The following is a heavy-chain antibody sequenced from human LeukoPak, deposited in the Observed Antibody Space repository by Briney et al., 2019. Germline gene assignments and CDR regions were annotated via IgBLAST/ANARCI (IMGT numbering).Heavy chain of an antibody. V-gene: IGHV1-69*05. CDR1: GGTFSSYA. Sequence: GASVKVSCKASGGTFSSYAISWVRQAPGQGLEWMGGIIPIFGTANYAQKFQGRVTITTDESTSTAYMELSSLRSEDTAVYYCASGSLAGTFKVFDYWGQGTLVTVSS. CDR3: ASGSLAGTFKVFDY. D-gene: IGHD6-19*01. J-gene: IGHJ4*02. CDR2: IIPIFGTA.